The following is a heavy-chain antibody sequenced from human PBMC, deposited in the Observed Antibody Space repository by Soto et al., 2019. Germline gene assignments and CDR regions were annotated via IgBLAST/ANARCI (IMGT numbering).Heavy chain of an antibody. CDR1: GYTFTSYG. CDR2: ISGYNGNT. J-gene: IGHJ4*02. D-gene: IGHD6-13*01. V-gene: IGHV1-18*01. Sequence: ASVKVSCKASGYTFTSYGIGWVRQAPGQGLEWMGWISGYNGNTNYAQKLQGRVTMTTDTSTSTAYMELRSLRSDDTVVYYCARVIASAADFDYWGQGTLVTVSS. CDR3: ARVIASAADFDY.